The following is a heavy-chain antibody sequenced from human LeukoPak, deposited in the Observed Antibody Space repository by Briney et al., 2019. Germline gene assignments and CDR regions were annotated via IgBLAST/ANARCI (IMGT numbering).Heavy chain of an antibody. J-gene: IGHJ5*02. Sequence: GGSLRLSCAASGLTFSSYAMTWVRQAPGKGLEWVSTITGSGGRTYYADSVEGRFTISRDTSKNTLYLQMNSLRAEDTAIYYCARESPVAATGRSWFDAWGQGTLVTVSS. CDR3: ARESPVAATGRSWFDA. CDR1: GLTFSSYA. CDR2: ITGSGGRT. V-gene: IGHV3-23*01. D-gene: IGHD6-13*01.